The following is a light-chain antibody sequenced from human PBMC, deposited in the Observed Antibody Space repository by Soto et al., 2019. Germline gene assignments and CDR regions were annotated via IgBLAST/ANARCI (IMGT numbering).Light chain of an antibody. V-gene: IGLV2-8*01. CDR2: EVV. CDR3: KSYAGSNTYV. CDR1: KTDIGVYDF. Sequence: QSVLSQPPSASGSPGQSVTISCTGTKTDIGVYDFVSWYQHDPGKAPRLIIYEVVQRPSGVPDRFSGSKSGNTASLTVSGLQAADEADYFCKSYAGSNTYVFGSGTKV. J-gene: IGLJ1*01.